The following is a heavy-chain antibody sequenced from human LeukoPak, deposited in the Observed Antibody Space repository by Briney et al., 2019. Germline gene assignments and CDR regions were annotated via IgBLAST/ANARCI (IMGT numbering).Heavy chain of an antibody. CDR3: ARHAVEAASRWFDP. CDR2: IYYSGSTYYSGST. CDR1: GGSISSSSYY. V-gene: IGHV4-39*01. J-gene: IGHJ5*02. D-gene: IGHD1-1*01. Sequence: SETLSLTCTVSGGSISSSSYYWGWIRQPPGKGLEWIGSIYYSGSTYYSGSTYYNPSLKSRVTMSVDTSKKQFSLKLSSVTAADTAVYYCARHAVEAASRWFDPWGQGTLVTVSS.